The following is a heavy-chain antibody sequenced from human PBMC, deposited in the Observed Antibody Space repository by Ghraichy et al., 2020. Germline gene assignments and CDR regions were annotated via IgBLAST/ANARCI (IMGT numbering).Heavy chain of an antibody. D-gene: IGHD3-22*01. V-gene: IGHV3-30*18. CDR1: GFTFSRYG. Sequence: GGSLRLSCAASGFTFSRYGMHWVRQAPGKGLEWVAVTSYDGSNKFYGGSVQGRFTISRDNSKNTLYLQMNYLRPEDTAVYYCAKERDTSGYYSFRGDYYGMHVWGQGTTVTV. CDR2: TSYDGSNK. J-gene: IGHJ6*02. CDR3: AKERDTSGYYSFRGDYYGMHV.